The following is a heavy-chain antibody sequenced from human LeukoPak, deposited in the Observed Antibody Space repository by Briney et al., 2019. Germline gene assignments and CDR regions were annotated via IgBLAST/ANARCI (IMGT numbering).Heavy chain of an antibody. CDR2: INPSGGST. V-gene: IGHV1-46*01. J-gene: IGHJ4*02. CDR1: GYTFTSYG. Sequence: GASVKVSCKASGYTFTSYGISWVRQAPGQGLEWMGIINPSGGSTSYAQKFQGRVTMTRDMSTSTVYMELSSLRSEDTAVYYCARGLRYCSGGSCPSLYYWGQGTLVTVSS. D-gene: IGHD2-15*01. CDR3: ARGLRYCSGGSCPSLYY.